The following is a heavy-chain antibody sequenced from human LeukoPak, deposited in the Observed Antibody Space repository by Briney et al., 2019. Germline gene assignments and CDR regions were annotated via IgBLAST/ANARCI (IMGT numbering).Heavy chain of an antibody. J-gene: IGHJ4*01. V-gene: IGHV3-33*08. CDR2: IWYDGSHI. Sequence: GGSLRLSCAASGFTFTSYGMHWVRQAPGKGLEWVGMIWYDGSHIKYADSVEGRFSISRDTSKNTLYLQMNSLRADDTAVYYCAREIPIPATHPIDYWGQDPRSPSPQ. CDR3: AREIPIPATHPIDY. CDR1: GFTFTSYG. D-gene: IGHD2-21*01.